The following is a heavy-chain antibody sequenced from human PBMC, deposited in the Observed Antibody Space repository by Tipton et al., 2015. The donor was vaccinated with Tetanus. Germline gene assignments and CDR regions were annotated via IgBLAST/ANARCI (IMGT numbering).Heavy chain of an antibody. J-gene: IGHJ4*02. CDR2: ISSSSSTI. CDR3: ARESLPNPRDYGSGSSRV. V-gene: IGHV3-48*01. D-gene: IGHD3-10*01. CDR1: GFTFSSYS. Sequence: GSLRLSCAASGFTFSSYSMNWVRQAPGKGLEWVSYISSSSSTIYYADSVKGRFTISRDNAKNSLYLQMNSLRAEDTAVYYCARESLPNPRDYGSGSSRVWGQGTLVTVSS.